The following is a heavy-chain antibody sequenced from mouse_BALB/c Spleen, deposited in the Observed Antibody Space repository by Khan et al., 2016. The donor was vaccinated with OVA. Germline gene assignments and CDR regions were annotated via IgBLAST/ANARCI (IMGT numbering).Heavy chain of an antibody. J-gene: IGHJ3*01. CDR1: GFTFNTYA. CDR3: VRQGYGYSWFPY. D-gene: IGHD2-2*01. CDR2: IRSKSNDYAT. V-gene: IGHV10-1*02. Sequence: EVQLVESGGGLVQPKGSLKLSCAASGFTFNTYAMNWVRQAPGKGLEWVARIRSKSNDYATYYADSVKDRFTISRDDSPSMLYLQMNNLKTEDTAMYYCVRQGYGYSWFPYWGQGTLVTVSA.